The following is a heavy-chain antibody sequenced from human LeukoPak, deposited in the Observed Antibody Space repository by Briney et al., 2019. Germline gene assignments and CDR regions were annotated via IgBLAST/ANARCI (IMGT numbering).Heavy chain of an antibody. J-gene: IGHJ4*02. Sequence: GESLRLSCATSGFMFSNYWMTWVRQAPGKGLEWVANIKQDGSAKHYMDSVKGRFTISRDNAKNSLYLQMNSLRVEDTAVYYCARAGSHWHYVYWGQGTVVTVSS. CDR3: ARAGSHWHYVY. CDR1: GFMFSNYW. CDR2: IKQDGSAK. V-gene: IGHV3-7*01. D-gene: IGHD3-10*01.